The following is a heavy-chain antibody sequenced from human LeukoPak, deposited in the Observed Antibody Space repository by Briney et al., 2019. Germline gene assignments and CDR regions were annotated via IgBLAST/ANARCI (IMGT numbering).Heavy chain of an antibody. J-gene: IGHJ5*02. D-gene: IGHD4-17*01. CDR3: AKDSYGVYGLFDP. Sequence: GTSLRLSCAASGFTFSSYAIHWVRQAPGKGLEWAAVISFDGTHDFYADSVKGRFTISRDNSKNTLYLQMNSLRGEDTAVYYCAKDSYGVYGLFDPWGQGTLVIV. V-gene: IGHV3-30*04. CDR2: ISFDGTHD. CDR1: GFTFSSYA.